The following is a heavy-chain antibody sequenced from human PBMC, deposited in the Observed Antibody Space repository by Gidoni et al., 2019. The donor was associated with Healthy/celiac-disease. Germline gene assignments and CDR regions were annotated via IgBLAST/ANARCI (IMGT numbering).Heavy chain of an antibody. V-gene: IGHV5-51*01. J-gene: IGHJ6*02. CDR2: IYPGDSDT. Sequence: EVQLVQSGAEVKKPGESLKIPCKGSGYSFTSYWIGWVRQLPGKGLEWMGIIYPGDSDTRYSPSFQGQVTIAADKAISTAYLQWSSLKASDTVMYYCESTGEYSSSSRYYYYGMDVGGQGTTVTVSS. CDR1: GYSFTSYW. D-gene: IGHD6-6*01. CDR3: ESTGEYSSSSRYYYYGMDV.